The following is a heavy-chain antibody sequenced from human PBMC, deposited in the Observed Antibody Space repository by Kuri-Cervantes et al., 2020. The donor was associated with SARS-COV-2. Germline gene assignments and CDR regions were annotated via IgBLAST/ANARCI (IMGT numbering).Heavy chain of an antibody. D-gene: IGHD3-16*01. V-gene: IGHV3-73*01. Sequence: GESLKISCAASGFIFSGSALHWVRQASGRGLEWVGRSRSKANSYATAYAASVKGRFTISRDDSKNTAYLQMDSLKTEDTAVYYCARGRPSIWASFQHWGQGTLVTVSS. CDR2: SRSKANSYAT. CDR3: ARGRPSIWASFQH. J-gene: IGHJ1*01. CDR1: GFIFSGSA.